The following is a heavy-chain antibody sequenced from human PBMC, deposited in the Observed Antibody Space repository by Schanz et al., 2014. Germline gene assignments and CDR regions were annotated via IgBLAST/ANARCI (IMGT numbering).Heavy chain of an antibody. CDR2: VSSRSDEI. V-gene: IGHV3-23*04. Sequence: EVQVVESGGGLVQPGGSLRLSCTASGFNSDDYAMNWVRQAPGKGLEWVAAVSSRSDEIKYADSVRGRFTISRDNSKNTLYLQMNSLRAEDTAVYYCAKDAENTAMITDYFDYWGQGTLVTVSS. CDR3: AKDAENTAMITDYFDY. D-gene: IGHD5-18*01. CDR1: GFNSDDYA. J-gene: IGHJ4*02.